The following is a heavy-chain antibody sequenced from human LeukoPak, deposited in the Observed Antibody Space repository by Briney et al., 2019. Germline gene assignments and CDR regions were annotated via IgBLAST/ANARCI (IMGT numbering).Heavy chain of an antibody. CDR2: ISAYDGNT. D-gene: IGHD5-24*01. CDR3: ARGLDGYNHVPI. CDR1: GYTFTNYG. J-gene: IGHJ3*02. V-gene: IGHV1-18*01. Sequence: ASVKVSCKASGYTFTNYGISWVRQAPGQGLEWMGWISAYDGNTNYAQKFQGRVTITRDTSISTVYMELSSLRSEDTAVYYCARGLDGYNHVPIWGQGTMVTVSS.